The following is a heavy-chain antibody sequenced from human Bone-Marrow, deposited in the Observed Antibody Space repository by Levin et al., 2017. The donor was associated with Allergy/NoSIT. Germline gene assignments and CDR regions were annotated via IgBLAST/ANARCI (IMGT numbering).Heavy chain of an antibody. J-gene: IGHJ4*02. CDR1: GYTFISYG. Sequence: ASVKVSCKTSGYTFISYGISWVRQAPGQGLEWMGWISVYNGNTNYAQKVQGRVTMTTDISTNTAYMELRSLNSDDTAMYYCARDFGGDCWSGFFDYWGQGSLVTVTS. CDR3: ARDFGGDCWSGFFDY. D-gene: IGHD3-3*01. V-gene: IGHV1-18*01. CDR2: ISVYNGNT.